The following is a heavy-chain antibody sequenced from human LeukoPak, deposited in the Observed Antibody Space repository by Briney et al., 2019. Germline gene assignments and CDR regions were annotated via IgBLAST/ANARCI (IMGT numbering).Heavy chain of an antibody. J-gene: IGHJ4*02. D-gene: IGHD3-22*01. CDR3: SRSEGYYDSSGYFYPYYFDY. CDR1: GFTFDDYG. V-gene: IGHV3-9*01. CDR2: ISWNSGNI. Sequence: GGSLRLSCAASGFTFDDYGMLWVRQAPGKGLEWVSSISWNSGNIGYADPVKGRFTISRDNAKNSLYLQMNGLRAEDTALYYCSRSEGYYDSSGYFYPYYFDYWGQGTLVTVSS.